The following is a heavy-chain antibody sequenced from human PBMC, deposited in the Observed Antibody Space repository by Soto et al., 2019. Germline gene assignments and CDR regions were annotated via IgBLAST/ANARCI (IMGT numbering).Heavy chain of an antibody. Sequence: PGGSLILSCAVSGFTLSTYWMNWVRQAPGKGLEWVANIKQDGSKKNYVDSVKGRFTISRDNAKNSLYLQMNSLRDDDTAVYYCARAYGSGGGYYYGMDVWGQGTTVTVSS. J-gene: IGHJ6*02. D-gene: IGHD3-10*01. CDR2: IKQDGSKK. CDR1: GFTLSTYW. CDR3: ARAYGSGGGYYYGMDV. V-gene: IGHV3-7*01.